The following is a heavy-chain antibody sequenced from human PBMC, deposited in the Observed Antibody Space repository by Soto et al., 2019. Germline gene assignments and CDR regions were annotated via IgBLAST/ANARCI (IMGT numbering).Heavy chain of an antibody. V-gene: IGHV3-33*01. J-gene: IGHJ6*02. D-gene: IGHD3-22*01. Sequence: QVQLVESGGGVVQPGRSLRLSCAASGFTFSSYGMHWVRQAPGKGLEWVAVIWYDGSNKYYADSVKGRFTISRDNSKNTLYLQMNSLRAEDTAVYYCARGAASITMIVVANIHGMDVWGQGTTVTVSS. CDR1: GFTFSSYG. CDR2: IWYDGSNK. CDR3: ARGAASITMIVVANIHGMDV.